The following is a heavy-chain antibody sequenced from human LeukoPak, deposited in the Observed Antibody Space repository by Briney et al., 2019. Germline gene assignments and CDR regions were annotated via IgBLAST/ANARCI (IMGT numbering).Heavy chain of an antibody. CDR3: ARDPIDY. CDR1: GYSISSGYY. CDR2: IYHSGST. J-gene: IGHJ4*02. V-gene: IGHV4-38-2*02. Sequence: SETLSLTCTVSGYSISSGYYWGWIRQPPGKGLEWIGSIYHSGSTYYNPSLKSRVTISVDTSKNQFSLKLSSVTAADTAVYYRARDPIDYWGQGTLVTVSS. D-gene: IGHD3-9*01.